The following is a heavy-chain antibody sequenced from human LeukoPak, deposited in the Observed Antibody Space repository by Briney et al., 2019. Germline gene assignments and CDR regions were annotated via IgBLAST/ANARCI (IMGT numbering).Heavy chain of an antibody. CDR3: ARDNPVGDTAWWFGP. J-gene: IGHJ5*02. Sequence: PAASVKVSCKASGYTFTSYYMHWVRQAPGQGLEWMGLINPSGSSTSYAQKFQGRLSLTRDMSTSTDYMELSSLRSEDTAVYYCARDNPVGDTAWWFGPWGQGTLVTVSS. CDR1: GYTFTSYY. D-gene: IGHD1-26*01. V-gene: IGHV1-46*01. CDR2: INPSGSST.